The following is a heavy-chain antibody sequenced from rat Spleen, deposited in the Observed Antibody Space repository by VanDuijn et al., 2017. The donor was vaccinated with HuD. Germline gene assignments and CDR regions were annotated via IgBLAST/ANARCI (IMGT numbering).Heavy chain of an antibody. J-gene: IGHJ2*01. V-gene: IGHV3-3*01. CDR3: GRDNNYKAY. CDR1: GYSITSNY. CDR2: IDSAGST. Sequence: EVQLQESGPGLVKPSQSLSLTCSVTGYSITSNYWGWVRKFPGNKLEWMGYIDSAGSTNYSPSLKSRISITRDTSKNQFFLQVNSVTTEDTATYYCGRDNNYKAYWGQGVMVTVSS. D-gene: IGHD1-10*01.